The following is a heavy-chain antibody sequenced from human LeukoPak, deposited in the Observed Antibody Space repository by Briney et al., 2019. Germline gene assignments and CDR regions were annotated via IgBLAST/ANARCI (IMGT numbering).Heavy chain of an antibody. J-gene: IGHJ5*02. D-gene: IGHD2-15*01. V-gene: IGHV1-8*01. CDR2: MNPNSGNT. CDR1: GYTFTSYD. Sequence: AASVKVSCKASGYTFTSYDINWVRQATGQGLEWMGWMNPNSGNTGYAQKFQGRVTMTRNTSISTAYMELSSLRSEDTAVYYCARAGRGKRSCSGGSCYRQVWFDPWGQGTLVTVSS. CDR3: ARAGRGKRSCSGGSCYRQVWFDP.